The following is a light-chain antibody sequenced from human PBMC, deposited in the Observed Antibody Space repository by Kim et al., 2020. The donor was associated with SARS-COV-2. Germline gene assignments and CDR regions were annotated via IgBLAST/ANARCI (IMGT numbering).Light chain of an antibody. Sequence: GQSVTISFTGTSSDVGAYKFVSWYQQHPGQAPKLIIYEVSLRPAGVPDRFSGSKSGNTASLTVSGLQAEDEADYYCSSFAGSDNYVFGTGTKVTVL. V-gene: IGLV2-8*01. J-gene: IGLJ1*01. CDR3: SSFAGSDNYV. CDR2: EVS. CDR1: SSDVGAYKF.